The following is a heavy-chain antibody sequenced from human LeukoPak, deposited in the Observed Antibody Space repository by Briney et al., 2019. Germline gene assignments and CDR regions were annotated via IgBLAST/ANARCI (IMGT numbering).Heavy chain of an antibody. J-gene: IGHJ6*02. Sequence: GGSLRLSCAASGFTLSSYEMNWVRQAPGKGLEWVSYIRSSGRTIYYADSVKGRFTISRDNAKNSLYLQMNSLRAEDTAVYYCARVGYSYGPTVGMDVWGQGTTVTVSS. CDR3: ARVGYSYGPTVGMDV. D-gene: IGHD5-18*01. CDR1: GFTLSSYE. V-gene: IGHV3-48*03. CDR2: IRSSGRTI.